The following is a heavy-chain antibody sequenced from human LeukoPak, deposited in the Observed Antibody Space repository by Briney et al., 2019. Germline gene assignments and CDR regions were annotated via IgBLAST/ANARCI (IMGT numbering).Heavy chain of an antibody. Sequence: GGSLRLSCAASGFTFDDYGMSWVRQAPGKGLEWVSGINWNGGSTGYADSVKGRFTISRANAKNSLYLQMNSLRAEDTALYHCARVGYDSSGYYYSPWGQGTLVTVSS. CDR1: GFTFDDYG. J-gene: IGHJ5*02. CDR3: ARVGYDSSGYYYSP. D-gene: IGHD3-22*01. V-gene: IGHV3-20*01. CDR2: INWNGGST.